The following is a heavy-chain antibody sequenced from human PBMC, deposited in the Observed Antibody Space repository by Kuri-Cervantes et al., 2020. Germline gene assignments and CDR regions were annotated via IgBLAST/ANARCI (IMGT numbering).Heavy chain of an antibody. CDR1: GGSISSGSYY. J-gene: IGHJ4*02. CDR3: ARDRRSIAARVFWN. V-gene: IGHV4-61*02. D-gene: IGHD6-6*01. Sequence: SETLSLTCTVSGGSISSGSYYWSWIRQPAGKGLEWIGRIYTSGSTNYNPSLKSRVTISVDTSKNQSSLKLSSVTAADTAVYYCARDRRSIAARVFWNWGQGTLVTVSS. CDR2: IYTSGST.